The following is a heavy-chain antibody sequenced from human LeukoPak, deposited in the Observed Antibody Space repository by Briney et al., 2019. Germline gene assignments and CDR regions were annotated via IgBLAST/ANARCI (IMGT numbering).Heavy chain of an antibody. V-gene: IGHV1-18*04. D-gene: IGHD3-10*01. Sequence: GASVKVSCKASGYTFTSYGISWVRQAPGPGLEWMGWISAYNGNTNYAQKLQGRVTMTTDISTSTAYMELRSLRSDDTAVYYCARTPYGSGIYYFDYWGQGTLVTVSS. CDR3: ARTPYGSGIYYFDY. J-gene: IGHJ4*02. CDR2: ISAYNGNT. CDR1: GYTFTSYG.